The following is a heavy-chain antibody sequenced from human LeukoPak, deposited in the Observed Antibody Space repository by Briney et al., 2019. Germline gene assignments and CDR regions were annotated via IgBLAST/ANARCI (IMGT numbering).Heavy chain of an antibody. CDR3: ARGPTGQKGPYYMDV. CDR1: GYTFTSYG. D-gene: IGHD4-11*01. CDR2: ISAYNGNT. J-gene: IGHJ6*03. V-gene: IGHV1-18*01. Sequence: GASVKVSCKASGYTFTSYGISWVRQAPGQGLEWMGWISAYNGNTNYAQKLQGRVTMTRNTSISTAYMELSSLRSEDTAVYYCARGPTGQKGPYYMDVWGKGTTVTVSS.